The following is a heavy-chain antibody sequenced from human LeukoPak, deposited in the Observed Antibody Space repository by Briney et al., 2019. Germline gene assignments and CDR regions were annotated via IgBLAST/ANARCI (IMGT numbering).Heavy chain of an antibody. CDR2: IYYSGST. J-gene: IGHJ4*02. V-gene: IGHV4-31*03. D-gene: IGHD3-16*01. Sequence: PSETLSLTCTVSGGSISSGGYDWSWIRQHPGKGLEWIGYIYYSGSTYYNPSLKSRVTISVDTSKNQFSLKLRSVTAADTAVYYCAKLPRPFREENYLDYWGQGTLVTVSS. CDR3: AKLPRPFREENYLDY. CDR1: GGSISSGGYD.